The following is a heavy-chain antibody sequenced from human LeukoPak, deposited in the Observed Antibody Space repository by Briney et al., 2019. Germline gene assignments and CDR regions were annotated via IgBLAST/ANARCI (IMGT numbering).Heavy chain of an antibody. Sequence: ASVKVSCKASGYTFTSYYMHWVRQAPGQGLEWMGIINPSGGSTSYAQKFQGRVTMTRDTSTSTVYMELSSLRSEDTAVFYCARDGNYYDSSGYYPYNWFDPWGQGTLDTVSS. CDR1: GYTFTSYY. V-gene: IGHV1-46*01. J-gene: IGHJ5*02. CDR2: INPSGGST. CDR3: ARDGNYYDSSGYYPYNWFDP. D-gene: IGHD3-22*01.